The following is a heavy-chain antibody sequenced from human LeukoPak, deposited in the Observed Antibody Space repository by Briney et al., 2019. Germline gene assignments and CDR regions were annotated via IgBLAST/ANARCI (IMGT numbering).Heavy chain of an antibody. CDR2: INPNCCGT. J-gene: IGHJ4*02. CDR3: AASAITPGYFDY. Sequence: SVKVSCKSSGYIFTDYHMHGVRQAPGQGLAWMGWINPNCCGTNYAQKFQGRVTMTRDTSIGTAYMELSRLRSDDTAVYYCAASAITPGYFDYWGQGTLVTVSS. D-gene: IGHD2-21*01. V-gene: IGHV1-2*02. CDR1: GYIFTDYH.